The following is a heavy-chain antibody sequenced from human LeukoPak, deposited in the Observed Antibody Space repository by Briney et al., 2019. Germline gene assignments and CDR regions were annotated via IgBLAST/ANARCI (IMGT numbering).Heavy chain of an antibody. Sequence: PSETLSLTCAVYGGSFSGYYWSWIRQPPGKGLEWIGEINHSGSTNYNPSLKSRVTILVDTSKNQFSLKLSSVTAADTAVYYCARGRRGWLIDYWGQGTLVTVSS. CDR1: GGSFSGYY. J-gene: IGHJ4*02. CDR3: ARGRRGWLIDY. CDR2: INHSGST. V-gene: IGHV4-34*01. D-gene: IGHD6-19*01.